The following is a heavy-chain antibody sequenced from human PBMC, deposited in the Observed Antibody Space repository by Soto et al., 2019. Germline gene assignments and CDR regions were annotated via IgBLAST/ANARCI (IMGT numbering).Heavy chain of an antibody. Sequence: GGSLRLSCAASGFTFSSYWMSWVRQAPGKGQEWVANIKQDGSEKYYVDSVKGRFTISRDNAKNSLYLQMNSLRAEDTAVYYCARGYYYDSSGPYDYWGQGTLVTV. CDR3: ARGYYYDSSGPYDY. CDR2: IKQDGSEK. V-gene: IGHV3-7*03. D-gene: IGHD3-22*01. CDR1: GFTFSSYW. J-gene: IGHJ4*02.